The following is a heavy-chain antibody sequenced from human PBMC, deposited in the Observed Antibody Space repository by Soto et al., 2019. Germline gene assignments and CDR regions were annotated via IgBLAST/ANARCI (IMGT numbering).Heavy chain of an antibody. CDR2: ISYDGSNK. D-gene: IGHD6-6*01. CDR3: AKSPRRYSSSPGGYFDY. J-gene: IGHJ4*02. Sequence: GGSLRLSCAASGFTFSSYGMHWVRQAPGKGLEWVAVISYDGSNKYYADSVKGRFTISRDNSKNTLYLQMNSLRAEDTAVYYCAKSPRRYSSSPGGYFDYWGQGTLVTVSP. V-gene: IGHV3-30*18. CDR1: GFTFSSYG.